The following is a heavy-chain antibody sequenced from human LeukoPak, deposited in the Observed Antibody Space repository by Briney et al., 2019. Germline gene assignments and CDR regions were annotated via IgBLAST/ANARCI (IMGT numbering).Heavy chain of an antibody. CDR3: ARWRDFWNYGMDV. CDR1: GFTFSDYY. D-gene: IGHD3-3*01. CDR2: ISSSGSTI. V-gene: IGHV3-11*01. J-gene: IGHJ6*02. Sequence: PGGSLRLSCAASGFTFSDYYMSWIRQAPGKGLEWVSYISSSGSTIYYADSVKGRFTISRDNARNSLYLQMNSLRAEDTAVYYCARWRDFWNYGMDVWGQGTTVTVSS.